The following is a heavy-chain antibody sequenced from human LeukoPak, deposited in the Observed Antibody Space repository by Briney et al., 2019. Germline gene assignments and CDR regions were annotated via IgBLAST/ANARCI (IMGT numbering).Heavy chain of an antibody. CDR2: IYNVGST. D-gene: IGHD3-10*02. J-gene: IGHJ6*02. CDR3: ARDLHYYVAMDV. Sequence: GGSLRLSCAASGFTFSSYWMHWVRQAPGKGLEWVSVIYNVGSTYYADSVKGRFTISRDNSKLYLQMNSLRAEDTALYYCARDLHYYVAMDVWGQGTTVTVSS. V-gene: IGHV3-66*01. CDR1: GFTFSSYW.